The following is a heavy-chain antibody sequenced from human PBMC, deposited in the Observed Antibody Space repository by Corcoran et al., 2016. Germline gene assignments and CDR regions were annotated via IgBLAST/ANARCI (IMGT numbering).Heavy chain of an antibody. J-gene: IGHJ4*02. D-gene: IGHD1-1*01. CDR3: ARDHAWNDPYFDY. Sequence: EVQLVESGGGLVQPGGSLRLSCAASGFTFSSSNMNWVRQAPGKGLEWVSYISSSSSTIYYADSVKGRFTISRDNAKNSLYLQMNSLRDEDTAIYYWARDHAWNDPYFDYWGQGTLVTVSS. V-gene: IGHV3-48*02. CDR2: ISSSSSTI. CDR1: GFTFSSSN.